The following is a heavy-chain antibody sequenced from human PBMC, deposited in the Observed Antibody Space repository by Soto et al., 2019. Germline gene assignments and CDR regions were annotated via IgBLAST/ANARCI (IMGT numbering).Heavy chain of an antibody. CDR2: INAGNGNT. CDR3: ASSEEIWYSSGWYPTSPYAFDI. CDR1: GYTFTSYA. Sequence: QVQLVQSGAEVKKPGASVKVSCKASGYTFTSYAMHWVRQAPGQRLEWMGWINAGNGNTKYSQKFQGRVTITRDTSASTAYVELSSLRSEDTAVYYCASSEEIWYSSGWYPTSPYAFDIWGQGTMVTVSS. J-gene: IGHJ3*02. V-gene: IGHV1-3*01. D-gene: IGHD6-19*01.